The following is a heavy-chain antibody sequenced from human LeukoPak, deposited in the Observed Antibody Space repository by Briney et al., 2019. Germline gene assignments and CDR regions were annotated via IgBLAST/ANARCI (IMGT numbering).Heavy chain of an antibody. V-gene: IGHV4-61*02. J-gene: IGHJ5*02. D-gene: IGHD3-3*01. CDR2: IYTGGST. CDR3: ARVPLIFGVVVNRGWFDP. Sequence: SETLSLTCTVSGGSISSGSYYWSWIRQPAGKGLEWIGRIYTGGSTNYSPSLKSRVTISVDTSKNQFFLKLSSVTAADTAVYYCARVPLIFGVVVNRGWFDPWGQGTLVTVSS. CDR1: GGSISSGSYY.